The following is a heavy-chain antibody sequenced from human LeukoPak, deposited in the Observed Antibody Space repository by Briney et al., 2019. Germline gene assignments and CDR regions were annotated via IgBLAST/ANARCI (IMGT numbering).Heavy chain of an antibody. CDR3: ATSSGSSA. CDR2: ISTSGDII. D-gene: IGHD3-10*01. Sequence: PGGSLRLSCAASGFTFSDYYMSWFRQAPGKGLEWVSYISTSGDIIHYTDSVKGRFTISRDDARNSLYLQMNGLRAEDSAVYYRATSSGSSAWGQGTLVTVSS. CDR1: GFTFSDYY. J-gene: IGHJ5*02. V-gene: IGHV3-11*01.